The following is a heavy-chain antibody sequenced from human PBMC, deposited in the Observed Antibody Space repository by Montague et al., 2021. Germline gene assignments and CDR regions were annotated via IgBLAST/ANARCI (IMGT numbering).Heavy chain of an antibody. J-gene: IGHJ5*02. CDR2: IYWDDDT. CDR3: AHRLVAGNWFDP. CDR1: GFSLNYSGVG. Sequence: VKPTQTLRLTCTFSGFSLNYSGVGVGWIRQPPGKALEWLALIYWDDDTRYNPSLGSRLAITRDTSKNQVVLTLTNVAPVDTATYFCAHRLVAGNWFDPWGQGTLVTVSS. V-gene: IGHV2-5*02.